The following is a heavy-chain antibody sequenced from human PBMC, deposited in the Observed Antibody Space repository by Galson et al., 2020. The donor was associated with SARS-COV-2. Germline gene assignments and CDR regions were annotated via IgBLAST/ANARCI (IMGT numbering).Heavy chain of an antibody. J-gene: IGHJ5*02. V-gene: IGHV4-39*01. D-gene: IGHD3-16*01. CDR3: ARLLDVLS. CDR1: GGSISSSSYY. Sequence: SETLSLTCTVSGGSISSSSYYWGWIRQPPGKGLEWIGSIYYSGSTYYNPSLKSRVTISVDTSKNQFSLKLSSVTAADTAVYYCARLLDVLSWGQGTLVTVSS. CDR2: IYYSGST.